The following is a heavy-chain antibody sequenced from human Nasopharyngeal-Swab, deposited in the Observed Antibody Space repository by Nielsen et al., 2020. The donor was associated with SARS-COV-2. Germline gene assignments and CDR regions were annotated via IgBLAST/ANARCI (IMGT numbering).Heavy chain of an antibody. CDR2: ISYDGSNK. CDR3: ARVSPYCSGGSCYHDAFDI. D-gene: IGHD2-15*01. V-gene: IGHV3-30-3*01. J-gene: IGHJ3*02. CDR1: GFTFSSYA. Sequence: SLKISCAASGFTFSSYAMHWVRQAPGKGLEWVAVISYDGSNKYYADSVKGRFTISRDNSKNTLYLQMNSLRAEDTAVYYCARVSPYCSGGSCYHDAFDIWGQGTMVTVSS.